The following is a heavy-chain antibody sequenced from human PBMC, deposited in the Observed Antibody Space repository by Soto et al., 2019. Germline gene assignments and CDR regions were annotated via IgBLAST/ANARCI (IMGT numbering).Heavy chain of an antibody. Sequence: QVQLVQSGAEVKKPGSSVKVSCKASGGTFSSYTISWVRQAPGQGLEWMGRIIPILGIANYAQKFQGRVTITAEXXTXTXXMELSSLRSEDTAVYYCARKQLERRSIYYSYGMDVWGQGTTVTVSS. J-gene: IGHJ6*02. CDR2: IIPILGIA. V-gene: IGHV1-69*02. D-gene: IGHD1-1*01. CDR1: GGTFSSYT. CDR3: ARKQLERRSIYYSYGMDV.